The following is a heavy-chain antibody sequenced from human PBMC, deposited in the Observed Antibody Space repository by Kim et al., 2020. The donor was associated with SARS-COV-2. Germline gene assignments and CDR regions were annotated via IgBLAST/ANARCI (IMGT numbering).Heavy chain of an antibody. CDR2: IDPSDSYT. J-gene: IGHJ4*02. V-gene: IGHV5-10-1*01. CDR3: ARRWGYGDSRLDY. D-gene: IGHD4-17*01. CDR1: GYSFTSYW. Sequence: GESLKISCKGSGYSFTSYWISWVHQMPGKGLEWMGRIDPSDSYTNYSPSFQGHVTISADKSISTAYLQWSSLKASDTAMYYCARRWGYGDSRLDYWGQGTLVTVSS.